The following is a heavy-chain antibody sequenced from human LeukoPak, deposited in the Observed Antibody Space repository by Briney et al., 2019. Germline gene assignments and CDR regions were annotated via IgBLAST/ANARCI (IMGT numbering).Heavy chain of an antibody. J-gene: IGHJ4*02. Sequence: ASVKVSCKASGYTFPTFGISWVRQAPGQGLEWMGWISAYNGDTNFAQNFQGRLTMTTDTSTSTAFMELRSLRSDDPAVYYCARGFGTHYYGSGSSYTPPSPLGYWGQGTLVTVSS. V-gene: IGHV1-18*01. CDR3: ARGFGTHYYGSGSSYTPPSPLGY. CDR2: ISAYNGDT. D-gene: IGHD3-10*01. CDR1: GYTFPTFG.